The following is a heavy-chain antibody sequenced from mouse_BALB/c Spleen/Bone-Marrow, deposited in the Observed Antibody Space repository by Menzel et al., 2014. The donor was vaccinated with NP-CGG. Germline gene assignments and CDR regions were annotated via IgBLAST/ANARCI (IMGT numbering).Heavy chain of an antibody. J-gene: IGHJ1*01. CDR3: ARLNYYGNLFV. V-gene: IGHV4-1*02. D-gene: IGHD1-1*01. CDR2: INPDSSTI. CDR1: GFDFSRFW. Sequence: DVKLVESGGGLVQPGGSLKLSCAASGFDFSRFWMSWVRQAPGKDLEWIGEINPDSSTINYTPSLKDKFIISRDNAKNTLYLQMSKVRSEDTALYYCARLNYYGNLFVWGAGTTVTVSS.